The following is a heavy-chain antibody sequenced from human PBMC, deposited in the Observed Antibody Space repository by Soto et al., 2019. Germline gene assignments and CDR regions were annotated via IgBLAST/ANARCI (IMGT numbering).Heavy chain of an antibody. CDR1: GGTFSSYA. CDR2: IIPIFGTA. D-gene: IGHD3-9*01. Sequence: SVKVSCKASGGTFSSYAISWVRQAPGQGLEWMGGIIPIFGTANYAQKFQGRVTITADESTSTAYMKLSSLRSEDTAVYYCARDPDYDILTGYYRHGMDVWGQGTTVTVSS. J-gene: IGHJ6*02. CDR3: ARDPDYDILTGYYRHGMDV. V-gene: IGHV1-69*13.